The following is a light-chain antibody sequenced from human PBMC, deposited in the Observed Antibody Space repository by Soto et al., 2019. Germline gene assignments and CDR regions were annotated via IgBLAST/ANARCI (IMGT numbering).Light chain of an antibody. V-gene: IGLV1-47*01. CDR1: NSNIGSNY. J-gene: IGLJ1*01. Sequence: QSVLTQPPSASGTPGQRVTISCTGSNSNIGSNYAYWYQQLPGRAPKLLIYEVSNRPSGVPDRFSGSKSGNTASLTISGLQAEDEADYYCNSYTTRDTYVFGTGTKLTVL. CDR3: NSYTTRDTYV. CDR2: EVS.